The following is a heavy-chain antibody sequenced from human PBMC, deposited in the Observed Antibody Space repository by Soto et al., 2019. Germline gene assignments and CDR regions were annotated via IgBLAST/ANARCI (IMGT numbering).Heavy chain of an antibody. D-gene: IGHD1-26*01. Sequence: GKGLEWISSISGSGFKKYYADSVKGRFTISRDNSKSTVYLEFNNLSAEDTAVYHCAKNQGVELVPLATVDWFDPWGQGSVVTVYS. V-gene: IGHV3-23*01. CDR3: AKNQGVELVPLATVDWFDP. CDR2: ISGSGFKK. J-gene: IGHJ5*02.